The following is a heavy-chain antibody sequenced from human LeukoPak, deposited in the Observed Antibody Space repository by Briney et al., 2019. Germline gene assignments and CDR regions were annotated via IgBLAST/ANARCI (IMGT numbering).Heavy chain of an antibody. CDR1: GFTFDDYA. Sequence: GGSLRLSCAASGFTFDDYAMHGVRQAPGKGLEWVSGISWNSGSIGYADSVKGRFTISRDNAKNSLYLQMNSLRAEDTALYYCAKDIVSTSSNWFDPWGQGTLVTVSS. D-gene: IGHD2-2*01. CDR3: AKDIVSTSSNWFDP. CDR2: ISWNSGSI. V-gene: IGHV3-9*01. J-gene: IGHJ5*02.